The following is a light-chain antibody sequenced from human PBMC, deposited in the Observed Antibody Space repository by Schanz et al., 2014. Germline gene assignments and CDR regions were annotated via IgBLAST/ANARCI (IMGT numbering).Light chain of an antibody. J-gene: IGLJ2*01. CDR3: CSYAGSDTLV. CDR2: DVS. Sequence: QSALTQPRSVSGSPGQSVTISCTGTSSDVGGYDYVSWYQQHPGKAPRLMICDVSKRPSGVPDRFSGSKSGNTASLTISGLQAEDEADYYCCSYAGSDTLVFGRGTKLTVL. V-gene: IGLV2-11*01. CDR1: SSDVGGYDY.